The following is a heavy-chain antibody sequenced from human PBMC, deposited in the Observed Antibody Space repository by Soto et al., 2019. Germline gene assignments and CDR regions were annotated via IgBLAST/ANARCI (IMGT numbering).Heavy chain of an antibody. D-gene: IGHD2-2*01. CDR1: GFTFSSYG. V-gene: IGHV3-33*01. CDR3: ARDLGDIVVVPAAYYYGMDV. J-gene: IGHJ6*02. Sequence: GGSLRLSCAASGFTFSSYGMHWVRQAPGKGLEWVAVIWYDGSNKYYADSVKGRFTISRDNSKNTLYLQMNSLRAEDTAVYYCARDLGDIVVVPAAYYYGMDVWGQGTTVTVSS. CDR2: IWYDGSNK.